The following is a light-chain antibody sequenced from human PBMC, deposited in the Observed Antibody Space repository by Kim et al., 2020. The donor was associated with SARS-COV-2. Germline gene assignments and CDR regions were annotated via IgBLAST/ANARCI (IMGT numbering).Light chain of an antibody. V-gene: IGLV8-61*01. J-gene: IGLJ3*02. CDR2: STN. Sequence: TVTLTCGLSSGSVSTNHYPSWYQQTPGQAPRTLIYSTNTRSSGVPDRFSGSILGRKAALTITGAQADDESDYYCVLYMGSGIWVFGGGTQLTVL. CDR3: VLYMGSGIWV. CDR1: SGSVSTNHY.